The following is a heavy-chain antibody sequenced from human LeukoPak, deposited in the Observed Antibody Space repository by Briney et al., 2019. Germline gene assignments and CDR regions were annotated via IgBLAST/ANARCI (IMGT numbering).Heavy chain of an antibody. CDR1: GYTITSYG. CDR2: ISAYNGNT. D-gene: IGHD1-26*01. V-gene: IGHV1-18*01. CDR3: ARDEWELTYFDY. J-gene: IGHJ4*02. Sequence: ASVKVSCKASGYTITSYGISWVRQAPRQGLEWMGWISAYNGNTNYAQKLQGRVTMTTDTSTSTAYMELRSLRSDDTAVYYCARDEWELTYFDYWGQGTLVTVSS.